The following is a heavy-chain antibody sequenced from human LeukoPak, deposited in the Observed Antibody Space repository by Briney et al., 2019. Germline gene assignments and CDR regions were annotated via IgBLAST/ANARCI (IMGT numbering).Heavy chain of an antibody. CDR3: AKDIVPAATRYGMDV. CDR2: ISGSGGST. Sequence: GGSLRLSCAASGFTFSSYAMSWVRQAPGKGLEWVSAISGSGGSTYYADSVKGRFTISRDNSKNTLYLQMNSLRAGDTAVYYCAKDIVPAATRYGMDVWGQGTTVTVSS. J-gene: IGHJ6*02. V-gene: IGHV3-23*01. D-gene: IGHD2-2*01. CDR1: GFTFSSYA.